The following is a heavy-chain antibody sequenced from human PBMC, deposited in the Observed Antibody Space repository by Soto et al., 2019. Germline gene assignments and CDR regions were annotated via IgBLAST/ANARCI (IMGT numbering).Heavy chain of an antibody. D-gene: IGHD5-12*01. CDR1: GRSISEINSY. V-gene: IGHV4-39*01. J-gene: IGHJ5*02. CDR3: ARPEGGYGSGYSWFDP. CDR2: IHHTGST. Sequence: PAESLSLACSVSGRSISEINSYWGWILRTPGEGLEWIGTIHHTGSTYYNPSLKSRVIISLDTSKNQFSLKLSSVTAADTALYYCARPEGGYGSGYSWFDPWGQGTRVTVSS.